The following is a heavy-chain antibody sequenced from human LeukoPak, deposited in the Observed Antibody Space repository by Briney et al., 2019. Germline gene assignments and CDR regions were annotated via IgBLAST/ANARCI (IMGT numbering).Heavy chain of an antibody. D-gene: IGHD3-10*01. CDR3: YLYNYGSGSFDY. CDR2: ITSSSRDI. Sequence: PGGSLRLSCAASGFTFSSYGMHWVRQAPGKGLEWVSSITSSSRDIYYADSVKGRFTVSRDNAKNSLYLQMNSLRAEDTAVYFCYLYNYGSGSFDYWGQGTLVTVSS. V-gene: IGHV3-21*01. CDR1: GFTFSSYG. J-gene: IGHJ4*02.